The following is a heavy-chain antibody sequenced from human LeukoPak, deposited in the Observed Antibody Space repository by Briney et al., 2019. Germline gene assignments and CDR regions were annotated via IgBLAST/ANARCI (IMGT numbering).Heavy chain of an antibody. D-gene: IGHD2-2*01. V-gene: IGHV1-46*03. CDR1: GYTFTSYY. Sequence: ASVTVSCKASGYTFTSYYMHWVRQAPGQGLEWMGIINPSGGSTSYAQKFQGRVTMTRDTSTSTVYMELSSLRSEDTAVYYCARNIVVVPAASNWFDPWGQGTLVTVSS. J-gene: IGHJ5*02. CDR3: ARNIVVVPAASNWFDP. CDR2: INPSGGST.